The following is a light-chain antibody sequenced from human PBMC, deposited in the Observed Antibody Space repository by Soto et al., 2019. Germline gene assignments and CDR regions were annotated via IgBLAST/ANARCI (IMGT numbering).Light chain of an antibody. CDR3: MQALQTPPYT. V-gene: IGKV2-28*01. CDR1: QSLLHSNGYSY. Sequence: IVMTQSPLSLPVTPGESASISCRSSQSLLHSNGYSYLDWYLQKPGQSPQLLISLAYYSASGVPDRFSGSGSGPDVTLKISRVEADDVGLYYCMQALQTPPYTFGQGTKLEI. CDR2: LAY. J-gene: IGKJ2*01.